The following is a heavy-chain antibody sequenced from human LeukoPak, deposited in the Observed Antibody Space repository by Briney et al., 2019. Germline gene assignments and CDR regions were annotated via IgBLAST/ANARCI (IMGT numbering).Heavy chain of an antibody. CDR1: GFTFSSYE. V-gene: IGHV3-48*03. Sequence: GGSLRLSCAASGFTFSSYEMNWVRQAPGKGLEWVSYISSSGNTIYYADSVKGRFTISRDNAKNSLYLQMNSLRAEDTAVYYCASVFDGYKTFDYWGQGTLVTVSS. CDR2: ISSSGNTI. CDR3: ASVFDGYKTFDY. D-gene: IGHD5-24*01. J-gene: IGHJ4*02.